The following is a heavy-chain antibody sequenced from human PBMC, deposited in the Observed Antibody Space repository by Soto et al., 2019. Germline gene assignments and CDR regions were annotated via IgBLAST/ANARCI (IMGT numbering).Heavy chain of an antibody. CDR3: ARVGTGYYYKDV. D-gene: IGHD1-1*01. J-gene: IGHJ6*03. Sequence: EVQLVESGGGLVQPGGSLRLSCAASGFTFSSYWMHWVRQAPGKGLVWVSRINSDGTTTTYADSVKGRFTISRDNDKNTLYVEMNSLRAEDTAVYYCARVGTGYYYKDVWGKGTTVTVSS. V-gene: IGHV3-74*01. CDR2: INSDGTTT. CDR1: GFTFSSYW.